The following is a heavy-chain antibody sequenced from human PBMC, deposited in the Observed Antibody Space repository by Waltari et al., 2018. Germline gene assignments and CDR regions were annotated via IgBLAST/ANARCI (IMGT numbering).Heavy chain of an antibody. V-gene: IGHV4-30-4*01. CDR1: GGSISSADYY. CDR3: ARLPEWEPGNDAFDI. Sequence: QVQLQESGPGLVKPSQTLSLTCTVSGGSISSADYYWSWIRQPPGKGLEWIGCIYYSGTTNYNPSLKSRVTISLDTSKNQFSLKLSSVTAADTAVYYCARLPEWEPGNDAFDIWGQGTMVTVSS. J-gene: IGHJ3*02. D-gene: IGHD1-26*01. CDR2: IYYSGTT.